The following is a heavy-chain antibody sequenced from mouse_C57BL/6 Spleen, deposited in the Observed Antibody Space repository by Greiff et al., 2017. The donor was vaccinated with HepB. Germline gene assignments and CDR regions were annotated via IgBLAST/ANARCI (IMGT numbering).Heavy chain of an antibody. Sequence: EVQLQQSGTVLARPGASVKMSCKTSGYTFTSYWMHWVKQRPGQGLEWIGAIYPGNSDTSYNQKFKGKAKLTAVTSASTAYMELSSLTNEDSAVYYCTSLYYSNYVDYFDYWGQGTTLTVSS. J-gene: IGHJ2*01. CDR2: IYPGNSDT. D-gene: IGHD2-5*01. CDR3: TSLYYSNYVDYFDY. V-gene: IGHV1-5*01. CDR1: GYTFTSYW.